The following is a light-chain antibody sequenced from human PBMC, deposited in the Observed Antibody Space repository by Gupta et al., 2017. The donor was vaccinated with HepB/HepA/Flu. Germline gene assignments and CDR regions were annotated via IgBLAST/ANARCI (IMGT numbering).Light chain of an antibody. CDR1: QSVVH. V-gene: IGKV2-30*02. Sequence: DVVMTQSPLSLPVARGQPASISCRSSQSVVHLNWFHQRPGQSPRRLIYEVSKRDSGVPDRFSGSGSGTDFTLKISRVEAEDVGIYYCMQGTHWPYTFGQGTKLEI. CDR2: EVS. J-gene: IGKJ2*01. CDR3: MQGTHWPYT.